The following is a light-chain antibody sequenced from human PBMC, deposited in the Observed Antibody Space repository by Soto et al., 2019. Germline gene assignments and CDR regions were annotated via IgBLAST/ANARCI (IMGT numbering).Light chain of an antibody. Sequence: EIVLTQSPGTLSLSPGERATLSCRAIQSVSGSYLAWYQQKPGQAPRLLIYGASIRATGIPDRFSGSASWTEFTLTISRLEPEDFAVYYCQQYGSSLYTFGQGTKLEIK. CDR1: QSVSGSY. V-gene: IGKV3-20*01. CDR2: GAS. J-gene: IGKJ2*01. CDR3: QQYGSSLYT.